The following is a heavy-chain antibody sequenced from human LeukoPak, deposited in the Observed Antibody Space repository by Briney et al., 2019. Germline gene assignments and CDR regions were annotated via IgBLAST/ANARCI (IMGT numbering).Heavy chain of an antibody. V-gene: IGHV7-4-1*02. D-gene: IGHD3-16*01. CDR2: IHPRTGNP. Sequence: ASVKVSCKASGYSFTNYAMNWVRQAPGQGLEFKGWIHPRTGNPAYAQGFSGRFVFSLDTSVTTTYLQISDLKAEDTAVYFCARALDSLGGLSLPDFWGQGTLVTVSS. CDR3: ARALDSLGGLSLPDF. CDR1: GYSFTNYA. J-gene: IGHJ4*02.